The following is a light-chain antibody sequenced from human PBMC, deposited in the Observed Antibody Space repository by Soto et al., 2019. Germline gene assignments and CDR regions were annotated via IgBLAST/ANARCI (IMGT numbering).Light chain of an antibody. V-gene: IGKV3-20*01. J-gene: IGKJ1*01. Sequence: ETVLTQSPGTLSLSPGQRATLSCRASQSVSSDSLAWYQQRPGQAPRLLIYAASRRATATPDRFSGSGSGTDFSLNISRLEPEDFAVYYCQQYDTSRWTFGQGTKVEIK. CDR2: AAS. CDR3: QQYDTSRWT. CDR1: QSVSSDS.